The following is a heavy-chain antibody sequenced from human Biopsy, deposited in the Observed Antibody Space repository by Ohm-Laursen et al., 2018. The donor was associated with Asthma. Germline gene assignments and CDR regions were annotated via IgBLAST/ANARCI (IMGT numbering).Heavy chain of an antibody. CDR3: ARTYYDFLTGQVKDVFGV. J-gene: IGHJ3*01. D-gene: IGHD3-9*01. V-gene: IGHV1-3*04. CDR2: VNTGNGGT. Sequence: ASVKVSCKASGYNFISFAIHWVRQAPGQRLEWMGWVNTGNGGTKYSQKFQGRVAITRDTSASTAYMELRSLRSEDTATYYCARTYYDFLTGQVKDVFGVWGQGTMVTVSS. CDR1: GYNFISFA.